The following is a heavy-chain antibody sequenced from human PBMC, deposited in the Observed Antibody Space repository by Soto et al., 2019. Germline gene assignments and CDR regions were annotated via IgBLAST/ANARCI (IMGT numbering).Heavy chain of an antibody. J-gene: IGHJ6*02. CDR1: GCTFNIYA. Sequence: LXRSGAACGCTFNIYALHWVRQAPCKGLEWVAVISFDGTKKYYSDSVKGRFTISRDNLKNTLYLQMNNLRVEDAALYFCAREDDYGYRYINYGLDVWGQGTTVTVSS. CDR3: AREDDYGYRYINYGLDV. V-gene: IGHV3-30-3*01. CDR2: ISFDGTKK. D-gene: IGHD4-17*01.